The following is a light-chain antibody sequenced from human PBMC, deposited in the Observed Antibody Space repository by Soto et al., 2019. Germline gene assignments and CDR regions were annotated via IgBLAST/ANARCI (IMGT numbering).Light chain of an antibody. CDR2: KAS. J-gene: IGKJ4*01. Sequence: DIQMTQSPSTLSGSVGDRVTITCRASQTISSWLAWYQQKPGKAPKLLIYKASSLESGVPSRFSGSGSGTDFTLTISSLEPEDFAVYYCQQRSNWPPLTFGGGTKVDIK. CDR3: QQRSNWPPLT. V-gene: IGKV1-5*03. CDR1: QTISSW.